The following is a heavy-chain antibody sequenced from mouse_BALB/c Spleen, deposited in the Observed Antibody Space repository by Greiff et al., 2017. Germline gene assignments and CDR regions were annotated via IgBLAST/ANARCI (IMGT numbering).Heavy chain of an antibody. D-gene: IGHD2-2*01. Sequence: QVQLKQSGPGLVAPSQSLSITCTVSGFSLSRYSVHWVRQPPGKGLEWLGMILGGGSTDYNSALKSRLSISKDNSKSQVFLKMNSLQTDDTAMYYCARGDGYDKRYYFDYWGQGTTLTVSS. V-gene: IGHV2-6-4*01. J-gene: IGHJ2*01. CDR1: GFSLSRYS. CDR2: ILGGGST. CDR3: ARGDGYDKRYYFDY.